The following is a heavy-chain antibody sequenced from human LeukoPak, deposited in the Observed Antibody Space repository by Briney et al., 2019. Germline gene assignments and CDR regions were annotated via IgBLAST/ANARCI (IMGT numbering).Heavy chain of an antibody. V-gene: IGHV1-18*01. CDR2: ISAYNGNT. CDR1: GYTFTSYG. J-gene: IGHJ4*02. CDR3: ARGYYYDSSGSTLDY. D-gene: IGHD3-22*01. Sequence: ASVKVSCKASGYTFTSYGISWVRQAPGQGLEWMGWISAYNGNTNYAQKLQGRVTMTTDTSTSTAYMELRSLRSDDTAVYYCARGYYYDSSGSTLDYWGQGTLVTVSS.